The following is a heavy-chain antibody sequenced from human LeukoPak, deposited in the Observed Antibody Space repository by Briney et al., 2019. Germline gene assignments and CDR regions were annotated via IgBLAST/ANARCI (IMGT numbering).Heavy chain of an antibody. CDR2: TYYRSKWYN. J-gene: IGHJ6*02. CDR1: GDSVSSNSAA. Sequence: SQTLSLTCAISGDSVSSNSAAWNWIRQSPSRGLEWLGRTYYRSKWYNDYAVSVKSRITINPDTSKNQFSLQLNSVTPEDTAVYYCARDSLSTNCSSTSCYYYGMDVWGQGTTVTVSS. CDR3: ARDSLSTNCSSTSCYYYGMDV. D-gene: IGHD2-2*01. V-gene: IGHV6-1*01.